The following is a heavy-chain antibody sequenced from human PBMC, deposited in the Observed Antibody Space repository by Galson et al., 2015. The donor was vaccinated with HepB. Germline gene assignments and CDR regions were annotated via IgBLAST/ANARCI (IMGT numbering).Heavy chain of an antibody. D-gene: IGHD5-18*01. CDR1: GFTFSSYW. Sequence: SLRLSCAASGFTFSSYWMHWVRQAPGKGLVWVSRINSEGSSTSYADSVKGRFTISRDNAKNTLYLQMNSLRDEDTAVYHCARVERGYSYGAPDYWGQGTLVTVSS. V-gene: IGHV3-74*01. J-gene: IGHJ4*02. CDR2: INSEGSST. CDR3: ARVERGYSYGAPDY.